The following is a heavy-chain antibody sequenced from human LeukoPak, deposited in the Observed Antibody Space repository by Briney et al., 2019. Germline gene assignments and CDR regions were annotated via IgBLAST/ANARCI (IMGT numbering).Heavy chain of an antibody. Sequence: GGSLRLTCAASGFTFSSYAMSWVRQAPGKGLEWVSAISGSGGSTYYADSVKGRFTISRDNSKNTLYVQMNCLRAEDTAVYYCATKPSSTWYFDYWGQGTLVTVSS. CDR3: ATKPSSTWYFDY. CDR1: GFTFSSYA. J-gene: IGHJ4*02. CDR2: ISGSGGST. V-gene: IGHV3-23*01. D-gene: IGHD6-13*01.